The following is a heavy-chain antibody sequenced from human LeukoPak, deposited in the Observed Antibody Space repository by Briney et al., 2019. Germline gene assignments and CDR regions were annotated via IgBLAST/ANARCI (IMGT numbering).Heavy chain of an antibody. D-gene: IGHD3-3*01. J-gene: IGHJ3*02. CDR1: GGSITSSSYY. V-gene: IGHV4-61*05. CDR2: IYYSGST. Sequence: SETLSLTCSVSGGSITSSSYYWGWIRQPPGKGLEWIGYIYYSGSTNYNPSLKSRVTISVDTSKNQFSLKLSSVAAADTAVYYCARTYYDFWSGNDAFDIWGQGTMVTVSS. CDR3: ARTYYDFWSGNDAFDI.